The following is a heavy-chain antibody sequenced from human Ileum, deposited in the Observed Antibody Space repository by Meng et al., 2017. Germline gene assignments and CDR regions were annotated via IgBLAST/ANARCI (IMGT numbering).Heavy chain of an antibody. CDR1: VWSFSGYY. V-gene: IGHV4-34*01. CDR3: ARGRGLIWFGEWFDP. J-gene: IGHJ5*02. Sequence: GGALFNPYASFPLPVAFYVWSFSGYYWSLNRKPSGKVLWWIGEINQSASTNSNPSLKSRLTISVDTSKNQFSLKLSSVTAADTAVYSCARGRGLIWFGEWFDPGGQGTLVTVSS. CDR2: INQSAST. D-gene: IGHD3-10*01.